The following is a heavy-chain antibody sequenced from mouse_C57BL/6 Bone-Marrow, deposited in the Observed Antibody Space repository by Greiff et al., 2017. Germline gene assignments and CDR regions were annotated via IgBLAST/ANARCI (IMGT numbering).Heavy chain of an antibody. Sequence: QVQLQQPGAELVMPGASVKLSCKASGYTFTSYWMHWVKQRPGQGLEWIGEIDPSDSYTNYNQKFKGKSTLTVDKSSSTAYMQLSSLTSEDSAVYYCARLRYYGSSPAWFAYWCQGTLVTVSA. CDR1: GYTFTSYW. J-gene: IGHJ3*01. CDR3: ARLRYYGSSPAWFAY. V-gene: IGHV1-69*01. CDR2: IDPSDSYT. D-gene: IGHD1-1*01.